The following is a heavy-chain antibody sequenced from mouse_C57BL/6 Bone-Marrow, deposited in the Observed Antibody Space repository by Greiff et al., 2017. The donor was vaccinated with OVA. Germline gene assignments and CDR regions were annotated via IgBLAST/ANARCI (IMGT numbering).Heavy chain of an antibody. D-gene: IGHD1-1*01. Sequence: VQLQQPGAELVRPGTSVKLSCKASGYTFTSYWMHWVKQRPGQGLEWIGVIDPSDSYTNYNQKFKGKATLTVDTSSSTAYMQLSSLTSEDSAVYYCARRNFITLPPFFDYWGQGTTLTVSS. J-gene: IGHJ2*01. CDR2: IDPSDSYT. V-gene: IGHV1-59*01. CDR1: GYTFTSYW. CDR3: ARRNFITLPPFFDY.